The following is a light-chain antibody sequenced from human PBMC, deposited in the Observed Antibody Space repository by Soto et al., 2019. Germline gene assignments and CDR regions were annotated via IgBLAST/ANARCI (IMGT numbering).Light chain of an antibody. CDR1: QGISSY. CDR2: VAS. V-gene: IGKV1-9*01. Sequence: DIQLTQSPSFLSASVVDTVTITCRASQGISSYLAWHQQKPGKAPELLIYVASTLDDGVPSRLSGSGSGTEFILTISSVQPEDFATYYSQQLKAYTFSFGPGTKVYI. J-gene: IGKJ3*01. CDR3: QQLKAYTFS.